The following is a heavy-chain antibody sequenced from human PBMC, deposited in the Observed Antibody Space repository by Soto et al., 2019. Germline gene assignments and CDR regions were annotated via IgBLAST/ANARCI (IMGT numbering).Heavy chain of an antibody. CDR3: SRHQEGRSMVFYGMDV. D-gene: IGHD3-10*01. V-gene: IGHV3-73*02. Sequence: ERQLVESGGGLVQSGGSLKLSCAASGFTLSGSDIHWVRQASGKGLEWVGRIRTKSNNFATSYAEAVRGRFTISRDDSVNTASLQMSSLNTDDTAIYYCSRHQEGRSMVFYGMDVWGQGTTVTVSS. CDR1: GFTLSGSD. CDR2: IRTKSNNFAT. J-gene: IGHJ6*02.